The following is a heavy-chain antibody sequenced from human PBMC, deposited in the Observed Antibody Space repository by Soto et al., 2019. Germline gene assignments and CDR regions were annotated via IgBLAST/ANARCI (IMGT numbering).Heavy chain of an antibody. CDR3: ARGQLVWYGDLTPYHRDIDG. V-gene: IGHV4-34*02. CDR2: ISHDGGT. CDR1: GGSFDDFY. J-gene: IGHJ6*02. D-gene: IGHD4-17*01. Sequence: QVQLQQWGAGLLRPSATLSLKCAFDGGSFDDFYWSWVRQSPGKGLESVGEISHDGGTNYSPSLTTRVSISADTSKNQFSLHLRSVPAADTGLYYCARGQLVWYGDLTPYHRDIDGWCQGTTVTVSS.